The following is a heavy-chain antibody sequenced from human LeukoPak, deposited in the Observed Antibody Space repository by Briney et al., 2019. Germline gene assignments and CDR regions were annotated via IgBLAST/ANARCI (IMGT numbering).Heavy chain of an antibody. V-gene: IGHV3-33*06. Sequence: GRSLRLSCAASGFTFSSYGMHWVRQAPGKGLEWVAFIWYDGSKQYYADSVKGRLTISRDNSKNTLYLQMNSLRAEDTAVYYCAKDLALYYYDSSGPDYWGQGTLVTVSS. J-gene: IGHJ4*02. CDR2: IWYDGSKQ. CDR1: GFTFSSYG. D-gene: IGHD3-22*01. CDR3: AKDLALYYYDSSGPDY.